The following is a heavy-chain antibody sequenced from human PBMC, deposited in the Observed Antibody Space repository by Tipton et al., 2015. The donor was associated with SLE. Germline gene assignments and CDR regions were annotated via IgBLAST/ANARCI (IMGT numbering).Heavy chain of an antibody. J-gene: IGHJ4*02. V-gene: IGHV4-59*08. CDR1: GVSISSYY. CDR3: ARHYAFTFDY. D-gene: IGHD2-2*01. CDR2: IFYSGTT. Sequence: TLSLTCTVSGVSISSYYWSWIRQPPGKGLEWIAFIFYSGTTSYNPSLKSRVTISGDTSKNQLSLKLSSVTAADTAVYYCARHYAFTFDYGGQGTLVTVSS.